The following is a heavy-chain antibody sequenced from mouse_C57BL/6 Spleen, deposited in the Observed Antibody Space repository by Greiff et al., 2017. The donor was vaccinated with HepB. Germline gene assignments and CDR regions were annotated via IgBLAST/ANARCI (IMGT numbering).Heavy chain of an antibody. CDR3: ARLYGSNPFAY. CDR2: IWSGGST. Sequence: QVHVKQSGPGLVQPSQSLSITCTVSGFSLTSYGVHWVRQSPGKGLEWLGVIWSGGSTDYNAAFISRLSISKDNSKSQVFFKMNSLQADDTAIYYCARLYGSNPFAYWGQGTLVTVSA. J-gene: IGHJ3*01. D-gene: IGHD1-1*01. CDR1: GFSLTSYG. V-gene: IGHV2-2*01.